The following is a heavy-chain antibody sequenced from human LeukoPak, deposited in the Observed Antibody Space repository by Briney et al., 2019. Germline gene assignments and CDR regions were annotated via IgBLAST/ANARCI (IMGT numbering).Heavy chain of an antibody. CDR2: IYYSGST. J-gene: IGHJ6*03. V-gene: IGHV4-30-4*08. D-gene: IGHD1-26*01. Sequence: SETLSLTCTVSGGSISSGDYYWSWIRQPPGKGLEWIGYIYYSGSTYYNPSLKSRVTISVDTSKNQFSLKLSSVTAADTAVYYCARDLKGATPYYYYYYMDVWGKGTTVTVPS. CDR3: ARDLKGATPYYYYYYMDV. CDR1: GGSISSGDYY.